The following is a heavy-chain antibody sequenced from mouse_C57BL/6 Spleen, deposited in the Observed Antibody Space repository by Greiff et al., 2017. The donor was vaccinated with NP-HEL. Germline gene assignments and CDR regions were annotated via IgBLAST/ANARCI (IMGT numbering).Heavy chain of an antibody. CDR3: AREDAMDY. Sequence: EVQLQQSGPGLVKPSQSLSLTCSVTGYSITSGYYWNWLRQFPGNKLEWMGYISYDGSNNYNPSLKNRISITRDTSKNQFFLKLNSVTTEDTATYYCAREDAMDYWGQGTSVTVSS. CDR2: ISYDGSN. J-gene: IGHJ4*01. CDR1: GYSITSGYY. V-gene: IGHV3-6*01.